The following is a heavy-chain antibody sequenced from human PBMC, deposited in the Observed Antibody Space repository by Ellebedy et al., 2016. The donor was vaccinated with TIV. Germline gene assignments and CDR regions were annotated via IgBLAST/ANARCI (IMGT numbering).Heavy chain of an antibody. CDR1: GFTFSSYW. V-gene: IGHV3-7*03. J-gene: IGHJ4*02. Sequence: GGSLRLSCAASGFTFSSYWMSWVRQAPGKGLEWVANIKQDGSEKYYVDSVKGRFTISRDNAKNSLYLQMNSLRAEDKAVYYCAGRAYNWNDGSLFDYWGQGTLVTVSS. CDR2: IKQDGSEK. CDR3: AGRAYNWNDGSLFDY. D-gene: IGHD1-1*01.